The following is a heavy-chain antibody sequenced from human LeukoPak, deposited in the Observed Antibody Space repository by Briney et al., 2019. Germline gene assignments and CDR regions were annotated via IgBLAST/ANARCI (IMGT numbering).Heavy chain of an antibody. CDR2: ISGSGGST. CDR3: AKDLFRYYYDSSGIDY. V-gene: IGHV3-23*01. CDR1: GFTFSSYA. D-gene: IGHD3-22*01. Sequence: GGSLRLSCAASGFTFSSYAMSWVRQAPGKGLEWVSAISGSGGSTYYADSVKGRFTISRDNSKNTLYLQVNSLRAEDTAVYYCAKDLFRYYYDSSGIDYWGQGTLVTVSS. J-gene: IGHJ4*02.